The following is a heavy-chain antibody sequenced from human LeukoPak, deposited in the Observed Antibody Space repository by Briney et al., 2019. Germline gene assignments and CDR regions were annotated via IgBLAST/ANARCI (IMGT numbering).Heavy chain of an antibody. CDR2: ISYGGAT. D-gene: IGHD1-26*01. CDR3: ARHGGTIDYFDY. Sequence: SETLSLTCTVSGVSISTYYWRWIRQHPGKQMEWLGYISYGGATTYNPSLKRRVTISVNSPKNHFSLRLTSLTAADTALYYCARHGGTIDYFDYWGPGSLVTVSS. J-gene: IGHJ4*02. V-gene: IGHV4-59*08. CDR1: GVSISTYY.